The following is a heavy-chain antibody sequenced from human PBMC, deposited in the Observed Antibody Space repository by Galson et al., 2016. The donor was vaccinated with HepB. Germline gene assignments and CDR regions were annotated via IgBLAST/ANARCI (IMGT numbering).Heavy chain of an antibody. CDR3: AGATSFYYSALDV. J-gene: IGHJ6*02. V-gene: IGHV1-24*01. CDR2: FDPRDSQT. D-gene: IGHD5-12*01. CDR1: GYTFSELA. Sequence: SVKVSCKVSGYTFSELAIHWLRQAPGKGLEWLGGFDPRDSQTKSPQTFQGRVTMTEDSSTDTAYLELSRLRFDDTATYYCAGATSFYYSALDVWGHGTTVTVTS.